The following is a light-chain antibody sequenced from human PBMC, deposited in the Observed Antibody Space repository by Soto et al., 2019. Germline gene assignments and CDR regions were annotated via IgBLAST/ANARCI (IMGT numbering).Light chain of an antibody. V-gene: IGKV1-5*03. CDR2: KAS. CDR3: QHFYTYSPWT. J-gene: IGKJ1*01. Sequence: DVKMSQSPSTLSASVGDRVTITCRASQSISSWLAWYQQKPGKAPKLLIYKASSLESGVPSRFSGSGSGTEFTLTISSLQPEDFATYYCQHFYTYSPWTFGQGTKVDI. CDR1: QSISSW.